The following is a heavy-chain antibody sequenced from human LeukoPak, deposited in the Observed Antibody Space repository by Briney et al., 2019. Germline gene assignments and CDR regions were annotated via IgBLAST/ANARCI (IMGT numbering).Heavy chain of an antibody. D-gene: IGHD1-26*01. V-gene: IGHV4-59*08. CDR2: IYYSGST. Sequence: PSETLSLTCTVSGGSISSYYWSWVRQPPGKGLEWIGYIYYSGSTNYNPSLKSRVTISVDTSKNQFSLKLSSVTAADTAVYYCARPYSGSFDYWGQGTLVTVSS. CDR1: GGSISSYY. CDR3: ARPYSGSFDY. J-gene: IGHJ4*02.